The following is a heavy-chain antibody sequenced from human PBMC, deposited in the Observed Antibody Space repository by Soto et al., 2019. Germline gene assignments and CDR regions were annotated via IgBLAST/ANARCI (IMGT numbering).Heavy chain of an antibody. CDR3: ARHVSVTTSSLDY. J-gene: IGHJ4*02. Sequence: PGESLKISCKGSGYIFTNYWIGWVRQMPGKGLEWMGIIYPGDSDTRYSPSFQGQVTISADKSINTAYLQWSSLKASDTAMYYCARHVSVTTSSLDYWGQGTLVTVS. D-gene: IGHD4-17*01. V-gene: IGHV5-51*01. CDR1: GYIFTNYW. CDR2: IYPGDSDT.